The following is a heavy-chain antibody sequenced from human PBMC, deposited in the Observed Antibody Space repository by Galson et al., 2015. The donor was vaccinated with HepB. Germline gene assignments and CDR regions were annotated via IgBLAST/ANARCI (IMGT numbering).Heavy chain of an antibody. CDR3: VSWGVAVAASSN. CDR2: MRPDGSQQ. V-gene: IGHV3-7*03. CDR1: GFIFSNYW. Sequence: SLRLSCAGSGFIFSNYWMSWVRQAPGKGLEWVAHMRPDGSQQYYVDSVKGRFTISKDNAQNSLYLQMSSLRVEDTAVYYCVSWGVAVAASSNWGQGTLVAVSS. D-gene: IGHD6-19*01. J-gene: IGHJ4*02.